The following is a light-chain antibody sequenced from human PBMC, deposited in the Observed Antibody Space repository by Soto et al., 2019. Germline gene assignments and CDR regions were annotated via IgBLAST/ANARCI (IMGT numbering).Light chain of an antibody. V-gene: IGKV3-20*01. CDR2: GAS. CDR3: QQYGSSPPIT. J-gene: IGKJ5*01. CDR1: QSVSSSY. Sequence: GLSQSPGTLSLYPGERATLSCRASQSVSSSYLAWYQQKPGQAPRLLIYGASSRATGIPDRFSGSGSGTDFTLTISRLEPEDFAVYYCQQYGSSPPITFGQGTLPAV.